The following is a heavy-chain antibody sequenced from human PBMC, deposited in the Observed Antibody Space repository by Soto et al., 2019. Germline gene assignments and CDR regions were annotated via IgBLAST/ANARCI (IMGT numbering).Heavy chain of an antibody. J-gene: IGHJ4*02. Sequence: QVQLQESGPGLVKPSGTLSLTCAVSRASVSSNNWWAWFRQPPGQGLEWIGEVHYSGNSNYNPSLKSLVTTSLDRSKDQFSMSLTSVTAADTATYYCALVTPGYVVNFDRWGQGILVIVSS. CDR1: RASVSSNNW. D-gene: IGHD3-9*01. CDR3: ALVTPGYVVNFDR. CDR2: VHYSGNS. V-gene: IGHV4-4*02.